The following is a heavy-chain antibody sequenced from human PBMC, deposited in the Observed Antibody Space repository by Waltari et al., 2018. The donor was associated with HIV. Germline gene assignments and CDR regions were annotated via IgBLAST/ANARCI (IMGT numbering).Heavy chain of an antibody. J-gene: IGHJ4*02. CDR1: GFIFGDYA. V-gene: IGHV3-49*03. CDR3: TRDPTTDYYGSGRYDY. CDR2: IRSKAYGGTT. D-gene: IGHD3-10*01. Sequence: EVQLVESGGGLVQPGRSLRLSCTASGFIFGDYAMSWFRQAPGKGLEWVGFIRSKAYGGTTEYAASVKGRFTISRDDSKSIAYLQMNSLKTEDTAVYYCTRDPTTDYYGSGRYDYWGQGTLVTVSS.